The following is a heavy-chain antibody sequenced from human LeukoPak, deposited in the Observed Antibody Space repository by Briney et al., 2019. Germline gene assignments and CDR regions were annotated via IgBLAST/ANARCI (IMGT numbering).Heavy chain of an antibody. V-gene: IGHV1-18*01. CDR2: ISAYNGNI. D-gene: IGHD5-18*01. J-gene: IGHJ6*02. CDR1: GYTFTSYG. Sequence: ASVKVSCKASGYTFTSYGISWVRQAPGQGLEWMGWISAYNGNINYAQKFQGRVTMTTDTSTSTAYMELRSLRSDDTAVYYCARESRGYSYGYFYYYDMDVWGQGTTVTVSS. CDR3: ARESRGYSYGYFYYYDMDV.